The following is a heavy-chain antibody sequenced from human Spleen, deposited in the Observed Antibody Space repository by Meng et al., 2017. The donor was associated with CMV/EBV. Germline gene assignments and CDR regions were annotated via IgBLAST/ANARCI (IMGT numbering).Heavy chain of an antibody. J-gene: IGHJ4*02. V-gene: IGHV3-21*01. CDR3: AREGSSSYYFDY. CDR1: GFTLSSYN. CDR2: ISSSRSYI. D-gene: IGHD6-6*01. Sequence: GGSLRLSCAASGFTLSSYNMNWVRQAPGKGLEWVSSISSSRSYIYYADSVKGRFTISRDNAKNSLYLQMNSLGAEDTAIYCCAREGSSSYYFDYWGQGTLVTVSS.